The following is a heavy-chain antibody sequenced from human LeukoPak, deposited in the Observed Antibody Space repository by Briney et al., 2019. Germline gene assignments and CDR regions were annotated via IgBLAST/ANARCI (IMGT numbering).Heavy chain of an antibody. D-gene: IGHD3-10*01. J-gene: IGHJ4*02. CDR2: IYYSGST. Sequence: EASETLSLTCTVSGGSISSYYWSWIRQPPGRGLEWIGYIYYSGSTNYNPSLKSRVTISVDTSKNQFSLKLSSVTAADTAVYHCARHWLDSGTPDRFDYWGQGTLVTVSS. CDR1: GGSISSYY. V-gene: IGHV4-59*08. CDR3: ARHWLDSGTPDRFDY.